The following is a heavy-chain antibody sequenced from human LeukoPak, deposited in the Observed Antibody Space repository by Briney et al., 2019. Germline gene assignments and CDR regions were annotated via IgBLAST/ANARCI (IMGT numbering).Heavy chain of an antibody. CDR3: ASSPTYCGGDRYSFDY. CDR1: GYTFTGYY. D-gene: IGHD2-21*02. Sequence: ASVKVSCKASGYTFTGYYMHWVRQAPGQGLEWMGRINPNSGGTNYAQKFQGRVTMTRDTSISTAYMELSRLRSDDTAVYYCASSPTYCGGDRYSFDYWGQGTLVTVSS. J-gene: IGHJ4*02. V-gene: IGHV1-2*06. CDR2: INPNSGGT.